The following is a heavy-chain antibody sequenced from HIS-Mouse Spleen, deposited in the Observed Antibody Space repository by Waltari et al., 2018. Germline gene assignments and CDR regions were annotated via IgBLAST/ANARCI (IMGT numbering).Heavy chain of an antibody. J-gene: IGHJ2*01. CDR3: AREIPYSSSWYDWYFDL. CDR1: GRSISSSSYY. Sequence: QLQLQESGPGLVKPSETLSLTCTVSGRSISSSSYYWGWIRQPPGKGLEWIGGLYYSGLTYSHPSLKSLVTIAVDTSKSQFSLELRSVTAAETAVYYCAREIPYSSSWYDWYFDLWGRGTLVTVSS. D-gene: IGHD6-13*01. V-gene: IGHV4-39*07. CDR2: LYYSGLT.